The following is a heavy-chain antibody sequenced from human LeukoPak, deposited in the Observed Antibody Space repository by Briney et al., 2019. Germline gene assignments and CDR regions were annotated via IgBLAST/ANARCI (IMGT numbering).Heavy chain of an antibody. V-gene: IGHV1-18*01. CDR3: ARNNYDFWSGYWGNWFDP. CDR2: ISAYNGNT. Sequence: RASVKVSCKASGGTFSSYAISWVRQAPRQGLEWMGWISAYNGNTNYAQKLQGRVTMTTDTSTSTAYMELRSLRSDDTAVYYCARNNYDFWSGYWGNWFDPWGQGTLVTVSS. CDR1: GGTFSSYA. J-gene: IGHJ5*02. D-gene: IGHD3-3*01.